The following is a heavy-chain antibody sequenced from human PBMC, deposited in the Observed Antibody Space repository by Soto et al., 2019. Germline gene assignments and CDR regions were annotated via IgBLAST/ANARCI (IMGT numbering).Heavy chain of an antibody. V-gene: IGHV1-18*01. Sequence: GASVKVCCTASGYTFTSYGLSWVRQAPGQGLEWMGWINGYTGNTNYAQKFQGRVTMTTDTSTNTAYLDLWTLISDDTAVYYCARSWVTGKGGIDVWGQGTTVTVSS. J-gene: IGHJ6*02. D-gene: IGHD3-16*01. CDR1: GYTFTSYG. CDR2: INGYTGNT. CDR3: ARSWVTGKGGIDV.